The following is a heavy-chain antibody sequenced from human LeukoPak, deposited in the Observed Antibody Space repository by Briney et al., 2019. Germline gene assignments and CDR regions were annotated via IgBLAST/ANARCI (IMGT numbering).Heavy chain of an antibody. Sequence: PGGSLRLSCAASGFTFSSYAMSWVRQAPGKGLEWVSAISGSGGSTYYADSVKGRFTISRDNSKNTLYLQMNSLRAEDTAVYYCANLYSRSGWYVWVSSKDYWGQGTLVTVSS. V-gene: IGHV3-23*01. CDR1: GFTFSSYA. CDR3: ANLYSRSGWYVWVSSKDY. J-gene: IGHJ4*02. CDR2: ISGSGGST. D-gene: IGHD6-19*01.